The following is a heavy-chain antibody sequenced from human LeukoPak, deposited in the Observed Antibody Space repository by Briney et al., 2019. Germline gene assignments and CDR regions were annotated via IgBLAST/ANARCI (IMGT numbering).Heavy chain of an antibody. CDR1: GFTFSSYA. J-gene: IGHJ5*02. CDR2: ISYDGSNK. Sequence: PGRSLRLSCAASGFTFSSYAMHWVRQAPGKGLEWVAVISYDGSNKYYADSVKGRFTISRDNSKNTLYLQMNSLRAGDTAVYYCARIPAWGQGTLVTVSS. CDR3: ARIPA. D-gene: IGHD2-2*02. V-gene: IGHV3-30*01.